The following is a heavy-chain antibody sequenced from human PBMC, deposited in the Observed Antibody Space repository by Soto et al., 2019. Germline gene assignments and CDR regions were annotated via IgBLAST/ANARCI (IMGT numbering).Heavy chain of an antibody. V-gene: IGHV3-23*01. CDR1: GFSFSTYG. D-gene: IGHD1-1*01. Sequence: EVQLLESGGGLVQPGGSLRLSCAVSGFSFSTYGVTWVRQAPGKGLEWVSGVSGGSGGTHYADSVKGRFTITGDNSKNTVYLHMNSLRVEETAVYYCAKWNGYGDYWGQGTLVTVSS. CDR3: AKWNGYGDY. CDR2: VSGGSGGT. J-gene: IGHJ4*02.